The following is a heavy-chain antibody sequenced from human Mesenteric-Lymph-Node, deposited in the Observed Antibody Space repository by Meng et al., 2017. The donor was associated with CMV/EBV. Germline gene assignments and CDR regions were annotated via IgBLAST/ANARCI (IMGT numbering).Heavy chain of an antibody. CDR1: GFTFSSYW. D-gene: IGHD2-2*01. CDR3: AKSSHIVVVPAAHMDV. V-gene: IGHV3-74*01. J-gene: IGHJ6*02. Sequence: GESLKISCAASGFTFSSYWMHWVRQAPGKGLLCVSRINSDGSSTSYADSVKGRFTISRDNAKNTLYLQMNSLRAEDTAVYYCAKSSHIVVVPAAHMDVWGQGTTVTVSS. CDR2: INSDGSST.